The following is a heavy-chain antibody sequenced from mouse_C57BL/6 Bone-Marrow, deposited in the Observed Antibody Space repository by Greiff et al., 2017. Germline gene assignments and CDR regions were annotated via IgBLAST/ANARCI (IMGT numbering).Heavy chain of an antibody. V-gene: IGHV1-53*01. CDR1: GYTFTSYW. CDR3: ARSRPLLLRFAY. J-gene: IGHJ3*01. Sequence: QVQLKQPGTELVKPGASVKLSCKASGYTFTSYWMHWVKQRPGQGLEWIGNINPSNGGTNYNEKFKSKATLTVDKSSSTAYMQRSSLTSEDSAVYYCARSRPLLLRFAYWGQGTLVTVSA. D-gene: IGHD1-1*01. CDR2: INPSNGGT.